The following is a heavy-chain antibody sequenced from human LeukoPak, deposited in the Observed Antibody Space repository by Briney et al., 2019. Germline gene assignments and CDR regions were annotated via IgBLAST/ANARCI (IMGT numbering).Heavy chain of an antibody. CDR2: INHSGST. CDR1: GGSFSGYY. Sequence: PSETLSLTCAVYGGSFSGYYWSWIRQPPGKGLEWIGEINHSGSTNYNPSLKSRVTISVDTSKNQFSLKLSSVTAADTAVYYCARGCAGSGSSYYYYYMDVWGKGTTVTVSS. CDR3: ARGCAGSGSSYYYYYMDV. J-gene: IGHJ6*03. D-gene: IGHD6-6*01. V-gene: IGHV4-34*01.